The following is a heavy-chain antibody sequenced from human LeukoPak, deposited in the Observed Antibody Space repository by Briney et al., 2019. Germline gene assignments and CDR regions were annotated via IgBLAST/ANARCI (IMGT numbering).Heavy chain of an antibody. CDR2: FDPEDGET. Sequence: ASVKVSCKVSGYTLTELSMHWVRQAPGKGLEWMGGFDPEDGETIYVQRFQGRVTMTEDTSTDTAYMELSSLRSEDTAVYYCATELEPNDLFDYWGQGALVTVSS. CDR3: ATELEPNDLFDY. D-gene: IGHD1-1*01. V-gene: IGHV1-24*01. J-gene: IGHJ4*02. CDR1: GYTLTELS.